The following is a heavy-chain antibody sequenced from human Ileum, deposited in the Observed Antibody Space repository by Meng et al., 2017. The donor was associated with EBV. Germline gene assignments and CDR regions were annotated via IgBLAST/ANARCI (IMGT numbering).Heavy chain of an antibody. V-gene: IGHV4-4*02. CDR1: GGSMSSTKW. CDR3: ARADKVRFDY. Sequence: QWRLQGSGPGLGKPSGTLSLTCAVSGGSMSSTKWWSWVRQPPGKGLEWIGEIYHSGSTNYNPSLKSRVSISVDKSKNQFSLKLSSVTAADTAVYYCARADKVRFDYWGQGTLVTVSS. J-gene: IGHJ4*02. CDR2: IYHSGST.